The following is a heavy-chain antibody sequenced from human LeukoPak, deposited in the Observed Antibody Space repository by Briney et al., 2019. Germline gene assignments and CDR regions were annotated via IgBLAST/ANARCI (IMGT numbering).Heavy chain of an antibody. V-gene: IGHV1-18*04. CDR2: ISAYNGNT. Sequence: GASVNVSCKASGYTFTSYCISWVRQAPGQGLEWMGWISAYNGNTNYAQKLQGRVTMTTDTSTSTAYMELRSLRSDDTAVYYCARMGPRYFDWLFAYYFDYWGQGTLVTVSS. CDR3: ARMGPRYFDWLFAYYFDY. J-gene: IGHJ4*02. D-gene: IGHD3-9*01. CDR1: GYTFTSYC.